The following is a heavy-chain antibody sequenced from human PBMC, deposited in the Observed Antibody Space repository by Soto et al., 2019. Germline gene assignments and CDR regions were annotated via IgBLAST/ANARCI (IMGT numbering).Heavy chain of an antibody. CDR1: GGSISTYF. Sequence: SETLSLTCTVSGGSISTYFWSWIRQPAGKGLEWIGHIYSSGSSNYNPSLKSRVTMSVDTSKNQFSLKLSSVTAADTAVYYCAREYYDISGYYQGSHFDFWGQGALVTVSS. J-gene: IGHJ4*02. D-gene: IGHD3-22*01. CDR2: IYSSGSS. V-gene: IGHV4-4*07. CDR3: AREYYDISGYYQGSHFDF.